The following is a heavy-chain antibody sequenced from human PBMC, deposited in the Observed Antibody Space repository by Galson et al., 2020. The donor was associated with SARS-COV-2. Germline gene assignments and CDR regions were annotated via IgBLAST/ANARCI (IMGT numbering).Heavy chain of an antibody. V-gene: IGHV4-30-2*01. CDR1: GTSISGGSYS. Sequence: SETLSLTCAVSGTSISGGSYSWNWIRQPPGKGLEWIEYISHSGGTYYNPSLKSRVTISGDRSKNQFSLRLSSVTAADAAVYFCARLHYGEYAPEAFDIWGPGTRVTVAS. J-gene: IGHJ3*02. D-gene: IGHD4-17*01. CDR3: ARLHYGEYAPEAFDI. CDR2: ISHSGGT.